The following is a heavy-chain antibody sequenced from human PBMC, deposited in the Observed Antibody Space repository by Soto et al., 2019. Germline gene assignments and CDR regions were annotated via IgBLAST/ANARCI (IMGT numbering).Heavy chain of an antibody. V-gene: IGHV3-48*01. CDR3: ARGSGSSFIY. CDR1: EFTFSNYN. J-gene: IGHJ4*02. D-gene: IGHD6-6*01. CDR2: ISGSSETI. Sequence: PGGSLRLSCEASEFTFSNYNMNWVRQAPGKGLEWVSYISGSSETISYAESVKGRFTISRDNAKKSLYLQMNSLRPEDTAVYYCARGSGSSFIYWGQGTPVTVSS.